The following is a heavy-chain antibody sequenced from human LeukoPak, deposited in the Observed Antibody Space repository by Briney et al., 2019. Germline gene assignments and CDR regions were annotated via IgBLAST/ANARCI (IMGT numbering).Heavy chain of an antibody. J-gene: IGHJ3*02. CDR3: ARGPQLHDAFDI. CDR1: GITFSSYT. V-gene: IGHV3-21*01. Sequence: GGSLRLSCATSGITFSSYTMNWVRQAPGKGLEWVSSISSSSTYIYYAESVKGRFTISRDDAKNSLYLQMNSLRAEDTAVYYCARGPQLHDAFDIWGQGTMVTVSS. D-gene: IGHD1-26*01. CDR2: ISSSSTYI.